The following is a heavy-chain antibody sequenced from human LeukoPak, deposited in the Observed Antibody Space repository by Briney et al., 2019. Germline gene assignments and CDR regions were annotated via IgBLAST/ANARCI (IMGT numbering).Heavy chain of an antibody. D-gene: IGHD1-26*01. V-gene: IGHV3-21*04. CDR1: GSSFGNYR. J-gene: IGHJ4*02. Sequence: GGSLRLSCEVSGSSFGNYRMNWVRQAPGKGLEWVSSISSTSSYIDYAESVKGRFTISRDNAKNSLDLQMNSLRAEDTAVYYCAAYRGAHHKTFDYWGQGTLVTVSS. CDR3: AAYRGAHHKTFDY. CDR2: ISSTSSYI.